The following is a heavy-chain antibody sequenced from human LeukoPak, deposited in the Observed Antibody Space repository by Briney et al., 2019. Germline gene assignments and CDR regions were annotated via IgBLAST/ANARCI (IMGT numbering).Heavy chain of an antibody. Sequence: GGSLRLSCAASGFTFSDYTMNWVRQAPGKGLEWVSSISTSGSYIYYADSVKGRFTISRDNAKNSLYLQMNSLGAEDTAVYYCASVNTLRGYSPDFDYWGQGTLVTVSS. CDR3: ASVNTLRGYSPDFDY. J-gene: IGHJ4*02. V-gene: IGHV3-21*01. CDR2: ISTSGSYI. CDR1: GFTFSDYT. D-gene: IGHD5-18*01.